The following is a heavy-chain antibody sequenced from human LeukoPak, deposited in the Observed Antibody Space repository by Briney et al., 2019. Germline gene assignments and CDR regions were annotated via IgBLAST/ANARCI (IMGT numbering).Heavy chain of an antibody. V-gene: IGHV1-69*01. D-gene: IGHD2/OR15-2a*01. CDR3: ARSRGPRAEYFDY. J-gene: IGHJ4*02. CDR2: IIPIFGTA. CDR1: GGTFSSYA. Sequence: VKVSCKASGGTFSSYAINWVRQAPGQGLEWMGGIIPIFGTANYAQKFQGRVTITADESTSTAYMELSSLTSEGTAVYYCARSRGPRAEYFDYWGQGTLVTVSS.